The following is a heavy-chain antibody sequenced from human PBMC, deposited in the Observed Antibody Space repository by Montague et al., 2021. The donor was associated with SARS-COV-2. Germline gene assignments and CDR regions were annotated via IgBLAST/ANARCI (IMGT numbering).Heavy chain of an antibody. CDR1: GGSFSTYS. Sequence: SETLSLTCAVHGGSFSTYSWNWIRQPPGKGLEWIGEIHHGGSTNYNPSLKSRVTISADTSKNQVPLKLTSVAAADTAVYYCARLGDGVVPSPMVGVGSYCSYYYMDVWGKGTTVTVSS. J-gene: IGHJ6*03. D-gene: IGHD2-15*01. CDR3: ARLGDGVVPSPMVGVGSYCSYYYMDV. V-gene: IGHV4-34*01. CDR2: IHHGGST.